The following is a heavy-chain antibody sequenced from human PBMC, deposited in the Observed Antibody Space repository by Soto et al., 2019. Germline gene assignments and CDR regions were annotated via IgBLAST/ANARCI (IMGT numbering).Heavy chain of an antibody. J-gene: IGHJ3*02. CDR1: GYSFTIYW. V-gene: IGHV5-51*01. CDR3: ASRLLGASTRDAFDI. CDR2: IYPGDSDT. D-gene: IGHD2-15*01. Sequence: GESLKISCKGSGYSFTIYWIGWVRQMPGKGLEWMGIIYPGDSDTRYSPSFQGQVTISADKSISTAYLQWSSLKASDTAMYYCASRLLGASTRDAFDIWGQGTMVTVSS.